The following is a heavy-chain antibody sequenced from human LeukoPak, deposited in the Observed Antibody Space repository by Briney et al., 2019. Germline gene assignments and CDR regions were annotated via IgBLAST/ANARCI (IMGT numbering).Heavy chain of an antibody. CDR3: ARSDGGFDY. J-gene: IGHJ4*02. CDR1: GFTFSSYW. V-gene: IGHV3-74*01. CDR2: IINDGSRT. Sequence: GSLRLSCAASGFTFSSYWMHWVRQAPGKGLVWVSHIINDGSRTSYADSVKGRFTISRDNAKNTVYLQMNSLRAEDTAVCYCARSDGGFDYWGQGTLVTVSA. D-gene: IGHD5-24*01.